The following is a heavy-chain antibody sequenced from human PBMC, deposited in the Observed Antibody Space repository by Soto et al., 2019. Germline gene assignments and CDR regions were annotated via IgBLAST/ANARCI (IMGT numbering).Heavy chain of an antibody. J-gene: IGHJ4*02. CDR2: FIPIFGTA. D-gene: IGHD3-22*01. V-gene: IGHV1-69*13. Sequence: SVKVSCKASGGTFSSYAISWVRQAPGQGLEWMRGFIPIFGTANYAQKFQGRVTITADESTSTAYMELSSLRSEDTAVYYCARARDSSGPTFDYWGQGTLVTVSS. CDR3: ARARDSSGPTFDY. CDR1: GGTFSSYA.